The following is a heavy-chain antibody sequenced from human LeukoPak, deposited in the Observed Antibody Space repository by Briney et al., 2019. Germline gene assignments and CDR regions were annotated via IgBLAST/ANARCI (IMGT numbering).Heavy chain of an antibody. CDR1: GYTFTSYA. D-gene: IGHD2-15*01. J-gene: IGHJ6*02. CDR2: INTNTGNP. CDR3: ARDVVVVAATNYYYYGMDV. V-gene: IGHV7-4-1*02. Sequence: GASVKVSSKASGYTFTSYAMNWVRQAPGQGLEWMGWINTNTGNPTYAQGFTGRFVFSLDTSVSTAYLQISSLKAEDTAVYYCARDVVVVAATNYYYYGMDVWGQGTTVTVSS.